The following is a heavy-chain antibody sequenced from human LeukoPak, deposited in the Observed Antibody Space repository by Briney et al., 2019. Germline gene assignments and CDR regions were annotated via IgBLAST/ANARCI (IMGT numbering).Heavy chain of an antibody. CDR3: AKIGQQLVRYYYYYMDV. V-gene: IGHV3-23*01. CDR1: GESFSDYY. CDR2: ISGSGGST. D-gene: IGHD6-13*01. J-gene: IGHJ6*03. Sequence: ETLSLTCAVYGESFSDYYWSWVRQAPGKGLEWVSAISGSGGSTYYADSVKGRFTISRDNSKNTLYLQMNSLRAEDTAVYYCAKIGQQLVRYYYYYMDVWGKGTTVTISS.